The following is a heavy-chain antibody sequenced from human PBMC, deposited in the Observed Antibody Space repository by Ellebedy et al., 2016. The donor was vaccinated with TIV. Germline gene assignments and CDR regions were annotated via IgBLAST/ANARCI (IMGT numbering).Heavy chain of an antibody. CDR1: GYTFTSYG. J-gene: IGHJ6*02. Sequence: ASVKVSCXASGYTFTSYGISWVRQAPGQGLEWMGWISGYNGNTNYAQKLQGRVIMTTDTSTTTAYMELRSLRSDDTAVYYCARDGDILTGYYYYYGMDVWGQGTTVTVSS. CDR2: ISGYNGNT. V-gene: IGHV1-18*01. CDR3: ARDGDILTGYYYYYGMDV. D-gene: IGHD3-9*01.